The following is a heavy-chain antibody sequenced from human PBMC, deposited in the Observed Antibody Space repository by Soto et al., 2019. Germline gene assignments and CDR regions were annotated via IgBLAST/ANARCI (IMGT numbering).Heavy chain of an antibody. CDR1: GFTFSSYA. D-gene: IGHD2-2*01. J-gene: IGHJ4*02. CDR2: ISGSGGST. CDR3: AKVRVGCSSTSCYGFDY. V-gene: IGHV3-23*01. Sequence: EVQLLESGGGLVQPGGSLRLSCAASGFTFSSYAMSWVRQAPGKGLEWVSAISGSGGSTYYADSVKGQFTISRDNSKNTLYLQMNSLRAEDTAVYYCAKVRVGCSSTSCYGFDYWGQGTLVTVSS.